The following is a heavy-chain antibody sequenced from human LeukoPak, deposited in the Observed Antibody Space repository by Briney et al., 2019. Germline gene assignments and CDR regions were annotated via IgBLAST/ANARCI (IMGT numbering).Heavy chain of an antibody. CDR1: GYSSTTYL. D-gene: IGHD1-1*01. Sequence: GSSLNFSCKAAGYSSTTYLIGVVRPIRGGRVWWMGSIYPGDSETRYSPSFQGQVTISADKSISTAYLQWSSLTAADSAMYYCVTPARTTDFDHWGQGTLVTVSS. CDR2: IYPGDSET. V-gene: IGHV5-51*01. J-gene: IGHJ4*02. CDR3: VTPARTTDFDH.